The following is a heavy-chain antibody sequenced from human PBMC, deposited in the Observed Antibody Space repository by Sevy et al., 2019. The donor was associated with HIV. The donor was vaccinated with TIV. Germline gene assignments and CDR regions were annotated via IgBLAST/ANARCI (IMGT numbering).Heavy chain of an antibody. CDR3: AGDPLYCSGGSRYGLYYYMDV. CDR2: IWYDGSNK. Sequence: GGSLRLSCAASGFTFSSYGMHWVRQAPGKGLEWVAVIWYDGSNKYYADSVKGRFTISRDNSKNTLYLQMNSLSAEDTVVYYCAGDPLYCSGGSRYGLYYYMDVWGKGTTVTVSS. V-gene: IGHV3-33*01. CDR1: GFTFSSYG. D-gene: IGHD2-15*01. J-gene: IGHJ6*03.